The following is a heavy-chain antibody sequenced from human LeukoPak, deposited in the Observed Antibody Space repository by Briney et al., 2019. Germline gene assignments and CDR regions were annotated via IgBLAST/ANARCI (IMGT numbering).Heavy chain of an antibody. D-gene: IGHD3-3*01. CDR1: GFTFSSYS. CDR2: INHSGST. CDR3: ARGDRITIFGVVIIPVFDAFDI. J-gene: IGHJ3*02. V-gene: IGHV4-34*01. Sequence: GSLRLSCAASGFTFSSYSMNWVRQAPGKGLEWIGEINHSGSTNYNPSLKSRVTISVDTSKNQFSLKLSSVTAADTAVYYCARGDRITIFGVVIIPVFDAFDIWGQGTMVTVSS.